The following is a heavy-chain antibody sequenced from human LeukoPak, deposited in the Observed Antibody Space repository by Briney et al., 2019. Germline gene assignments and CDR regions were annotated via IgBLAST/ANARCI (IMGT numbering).Heavy chain of an antibody. CDR2: IYPGDSDT. CDR1: GYIFTSYW. J-gene: IGHJ4*02. Sequence: GESRKISCKSSGYIFTSYWIGWVRQMPGKGLEWMAIIYPGDSDTRYSPSFRGQVTISADKSITTAYLQWSSLKASDTAMYYCARLHPYSSGWYIGADYWGQGTLVSVSS. D-gene: IGHD6-19*01. V-gene: IGHV5-51*01. CDR3: ARLHPYSSGWYIGADY.